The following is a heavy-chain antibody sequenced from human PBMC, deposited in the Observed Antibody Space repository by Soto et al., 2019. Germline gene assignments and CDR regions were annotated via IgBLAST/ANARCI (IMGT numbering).Heavy chain of an antibody. CDR2: MNPNSGNT. CDR3: ARVGYYYDSSGYYLSFDY. J-gene: IGHJ4*02. D-gene: IGHD3-22*01. Sequence: VASVKVSCKASGGTFSSYAINWVRQATGQGLEWMGWMNPNSGNTGYAQKFQGRVTMTRNTSISTAYMELSSLRSEDTAVYYCARVGYYYDSSGYYLSFDYWGQGTLVTVSS. V-gene: IGHV1-8*02. CDR1: GGTFSSYA.